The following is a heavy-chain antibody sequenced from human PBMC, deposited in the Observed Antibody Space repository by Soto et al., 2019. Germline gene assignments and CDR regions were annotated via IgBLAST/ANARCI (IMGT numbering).Heavy chain of an antibody. CDR3: ARGQNALYSSGWYNWFDP. D-gene: IGHD6-19*01. CDR2: ISSSGSTI. J-gene: IGHJ5*02. CDR1: GFTFSDYY. Sequence: GGSLRLSCVASGFTFSDYYMSWIRQAPGKGLEWVSYISSSGSTIYYADSVKGRFTISRDNAKNSLYLQMNSLRAEDTAVYYCARGQNALYSSGWYNWFDPWGQGTLVTVSS. V-gene: IGHV3-11*01.